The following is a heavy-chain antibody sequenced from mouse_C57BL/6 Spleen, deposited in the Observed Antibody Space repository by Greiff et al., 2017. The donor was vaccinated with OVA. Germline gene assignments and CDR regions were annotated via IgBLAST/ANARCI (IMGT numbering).Heavy chain of an antibody. Sequence: QVQLQQPGAELVRPGSSVKLSCKASGYTFTSYWMHWVKQMPIQGLEWIGNIDHSDSDTHYNQKFKDKATFTIDKSSSTAYMQLSSLTSEDSAVYYDARYYSNYGGGAMDYWGQGTSVTVSS. D-gene: IGHD2-5*01. CDR3: ARYYSNYGGGAMDY. J-gene: IGHJ4*01. CDR1: GYTFTSYW. V-gene: IGHV1-52*01. CDR2: IDHSDSDT.